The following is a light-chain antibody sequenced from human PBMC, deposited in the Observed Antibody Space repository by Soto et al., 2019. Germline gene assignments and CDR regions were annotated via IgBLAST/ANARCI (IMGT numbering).Light chain of an antibody. CDR3: QKYNSAPLT. V-gene: IGKV1-27*01. J-gene: IGKJ4*01. CDR1: QGIAPY. CDR2: AAS. Sequence: DVQMTQSPSSLSASVGDRVTSTCRASQGIAPYLAWFQQKPGKVPKLLIYAASTLQSGVPSRFSGSGSGTDFTLTISILQPEDVATYYCQKYNSAPLTFGGGTKVEIQ.